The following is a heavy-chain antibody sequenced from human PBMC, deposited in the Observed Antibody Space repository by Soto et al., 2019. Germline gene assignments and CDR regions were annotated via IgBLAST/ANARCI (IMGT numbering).Heavy chain of an antibody. V-gene: IGHV3-30-3*01. J-gene: IGHJ4*02. CDR2: ISYDGSNK. D-gene: IGHD5-18*01. CDR1: GFTFSSYA. CDR3: ARDLGGGYGYLPPFEVCY. Sequence: HPGGSLRLSCAASGFTFSSYAMHWVRQAPGKGLEWVAVISYDGSNKYYADSVKGRFTISRDNSKNTLYLQMNSLRAEDTAVYYCARDLGGGYGYLPPFEVCYWGQGTLVTVSS.